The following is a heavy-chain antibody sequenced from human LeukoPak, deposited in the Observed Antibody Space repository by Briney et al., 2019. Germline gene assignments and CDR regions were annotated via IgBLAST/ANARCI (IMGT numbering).Heavy chain of an antibody. J-gene: IGHJ4*02. V-gene: IGHV1-46*01. CDR1: GYTFTNYY. D-gene: IGHD5-24*01. CDR3: ARDVEMATITGGPSEY. CDR2: INPSGGST. Sequence: ASVKVSCKASGYTFTNYYMHWVRQAPGHGLEWMGIINPSGGSTSYAQKFQGRVTMTRDTSTSTVYMELSGLRSGDTAVYYCARDVEMATITGGPSEYWGQGTLVTVSS.